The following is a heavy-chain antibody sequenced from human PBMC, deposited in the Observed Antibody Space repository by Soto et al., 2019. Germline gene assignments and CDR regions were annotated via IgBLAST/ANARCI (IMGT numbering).Heavy chain of an antibody. Sequence: SETLSLTCTVSGGSISSYYWSWIRQPPGKGLEWIGYIYYSGSTNYNPSLKSRVTISVDTSKNQFSLKLSSVTAADTAVYYCARDAPSYYYDSRYYYYGMDVWGQGTTVTSP. V-gene: IGHV4-59*01. J-gene: IGHJ6*02. CDR1: GGSISSYY. CDR2: IYYSGST. CDR3: ARDAPSYYYDSRYYYYGMDV. D-gene: IGHD3-22*01.